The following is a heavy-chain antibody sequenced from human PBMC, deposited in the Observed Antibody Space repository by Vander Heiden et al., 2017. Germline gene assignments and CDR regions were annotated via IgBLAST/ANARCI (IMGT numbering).Heavy chain of an antibody. CDR1: GFSLSSFS. D-gene: IGHD5-18*01. CDR3: ARSDTPMSTFDS. J-gene: IGHJ4*02. CDR2: ISSGGDYI. V-gene: IGHV3-21*01. Sequence: EVQLAESGGGLVKPGGSLRLSWAASGFSLSSFSLGWVRQAPGKGLEWVSSISSGGDYIYYADSLRGRFTISRDNAKNSLYLQMSSLRAEDTAVYYCARSDTPMSTFDSWGQGTLVTVSS.